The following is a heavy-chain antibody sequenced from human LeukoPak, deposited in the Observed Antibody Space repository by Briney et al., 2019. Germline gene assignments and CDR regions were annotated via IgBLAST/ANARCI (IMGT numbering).Heavy chain of an antibody. CDR1: GYTFTGYY. CDR2: MNPKSGNT. CDR3: ARGVRYSSGDDYYYYMDV. Sequence: GASVKVSCKASGYTFTGYYMHWVRQAPGQGLEWMGWMNPKSGNTGYAQKFQGRVTMTRDTPISTAYMELSRLRSDDTAVYYCARGVRYSSGDDYYYYMDVWGKGTTVTISS. V-gene: IGHV1-2*02. J-gene: IGHJ6*03. D-gene: IGHD6-19*01.